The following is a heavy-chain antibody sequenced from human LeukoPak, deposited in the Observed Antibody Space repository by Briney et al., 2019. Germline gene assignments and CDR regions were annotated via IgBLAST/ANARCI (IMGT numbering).Heavy chain of an antibody. V-gene: IGHV1-69*13. CDR3: AKAASSSWPSYYYGMDV. J-gene: IGHJ6*02. CDR2: IIPIFGTA. CDR1: GGTFSSYA. D-gene: IGHD6-13*01. Sequence: GASVKVSCKASGGTFSSYAISWVRRAPGQGLEWMGGIIPIFGTANYAQKFQGRVTITADESTSTAYMELSSLRSEDTAVYYCAKAASSSWPSYYYGMDVWGQGTTVTVSS.